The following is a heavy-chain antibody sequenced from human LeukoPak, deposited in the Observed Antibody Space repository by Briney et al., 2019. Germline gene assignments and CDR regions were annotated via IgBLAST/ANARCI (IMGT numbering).Heavy chain of an antibody. Sequence: SETLSLTCTVSGGSISSYYWSWIRQPPGKGLEWIGYIYYSGTTNYNPSLKSRVTISVDTSKNQFSLKLSSVTAADTAVYYCARGVYIAAAQYAYWGQGTLVTVSP. D-gene: IGHD6-13*01. V-gene: IGHV4-59*01. CDR2: IYYSGTT. CDR3: ARGVYIAAAQYAY. J-gene: IGHJ4*02. CDR1: GGSISSYY.